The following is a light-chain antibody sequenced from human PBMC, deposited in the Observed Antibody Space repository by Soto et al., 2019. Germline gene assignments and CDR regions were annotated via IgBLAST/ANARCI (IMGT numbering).Light chain of an antibody. CDR1: QSISSW. Sequence: DIQMPQSPSTLSASVGDRVTITCRASQSISSWLAWYKQKPGKAPKLLISDASSLESGVRSRFSGPGSGKECTLTISRLQSDDFETYYCQQYTTHSTFSKGTKVDI. V-gene: IGKV1-5*01. CDR2: DAS. CDR3: QQYTTHST. J-gene: IGKJ1*01.